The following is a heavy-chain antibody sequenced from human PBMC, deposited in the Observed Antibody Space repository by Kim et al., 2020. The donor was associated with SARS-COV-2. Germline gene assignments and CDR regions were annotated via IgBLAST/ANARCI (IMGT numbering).Heavy chain of an antibody. CDR3: AKESGSGSYYAWTYYYYGRDV. D-gene: IGHD3-10*01. V-gene: IGHV3-30*18. CDR2: ISYDGSNK. Sequence: GGSLRLSCAASGFTFSSYGMHWVRQAPGKGLEWVAVISYDGSNKYYADSVKGRFTISRDNSKNTLYLQMNSLRAEDTAVYYCAKESGSGSYYAWTYYYYGRDVGGRETRDTVSS. J-gene: IGHJ6*02. CDR1: GFTFSSYG.